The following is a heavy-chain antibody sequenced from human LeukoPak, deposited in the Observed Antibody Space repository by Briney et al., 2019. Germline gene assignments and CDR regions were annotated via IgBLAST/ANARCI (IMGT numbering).Heavy chain of an antibody. V-gene: IGHV3-53*01. CDR1: GFTVSSNY. CDR2: IYSGGNT. D-gene: IGHD2-21*02. CDR3: ARDSCGGDCAWPQYFQH. J-gene: IGHJ1*01. Sequence: GGSLRLSCAASGFTVSSNYMSWVRQAPGKGLEWVSVIYSGGNTYYADSVKGRFTISRDNSKNTLYLQMNSLRAEDTAVYYCARDSCGGDCAWPQYFQHWGQGTLVTVSS.